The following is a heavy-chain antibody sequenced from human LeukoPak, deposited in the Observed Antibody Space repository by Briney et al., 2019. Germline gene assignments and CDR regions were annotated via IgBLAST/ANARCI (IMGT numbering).Heavy chain of an antibody. CDR2: ISSSSSYI. Sequence: GGSLRLSCAASGFTFSSYNMNWVRQAPGKGLEWVSSISSSSSYIYYADSVKGRFTISRDNAKNSLYLQMNSLRAEDTAVYYCARAHYGGSPNAFDIWGQGTMVTVSS. CDR1: GFTFSSYN. V-gene: IGHV3-21*01. J-gene: IGHJ3*02. CDR3: ARAHYGGSPNAFDI. D-gene: IGHD4-23*01.